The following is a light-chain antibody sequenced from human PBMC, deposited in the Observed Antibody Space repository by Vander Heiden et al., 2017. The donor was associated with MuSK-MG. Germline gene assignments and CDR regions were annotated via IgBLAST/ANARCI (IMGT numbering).Light chain of an antibody. J-gene: IGKJ1*01. Sequence: ERVMTQSPATLSVSPGERATLSFRASQSVNSNLAWYQQKPGQAPRLLIYGASTRATGIPARFSGSGSGTEFTLTISSLQSEDFAVYYCQQYNNWPRTFGQGTKVEIK. V-gene: IGKV3-15*01. CDR3: QQYNNWPRT. CDR1: QSVNSN. CDR2: GAS.